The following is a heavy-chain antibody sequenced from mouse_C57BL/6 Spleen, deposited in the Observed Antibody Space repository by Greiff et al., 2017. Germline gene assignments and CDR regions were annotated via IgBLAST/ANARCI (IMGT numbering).Heavy chain of an antibody. V-gene: IGHV1-18*01. CDR2: INPNNGGT. Sequence: EVQVVESGPELVKPGASVKIPCKASGYTFTDYNMDWVKQSHGKSLEWIGDINPNNGGTIYNQKFKGKATLTVDKSSSTAYMELRSLTSEDTAVYYCASNLYYAMDYWGQGTSVTVSS. D-gene: IGHD1-3*01. CDR3: ASNLYYAMDY. CDR1: GYTFTDYN. J-gene: IGHJ4*01.